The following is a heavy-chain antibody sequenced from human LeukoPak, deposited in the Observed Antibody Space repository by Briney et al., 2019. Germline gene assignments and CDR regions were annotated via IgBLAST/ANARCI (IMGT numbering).Heavy chain of an antibody. CDR2: IFHTGRT. CDR1: GGSISSGDFP. CDR3: ARGFYGAGSHFDY. V-gene: IGHV4-30-2*01. J-gene: IGHJ4*02. Sequence: PSQTPSLTCAVSGGSISSGDFPWSWIRQPPGKGLEWIGYIFHTGRTSYNPSLKSRVTVSVDMSKNHLSLRLTSVTAADTAVYYCARGFYGAGSHFDYWGQGTLVTVSS. D-gene: IGHD3-10*01.